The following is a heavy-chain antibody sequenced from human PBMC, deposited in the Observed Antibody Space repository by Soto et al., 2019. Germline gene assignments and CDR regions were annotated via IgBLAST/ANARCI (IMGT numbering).Heavy chain of an antibody. D-gene: IGHD2-15*01. V-gene: IGHV4-34*01. CDR1: GGSFSGYY. CDR3: GRGRSPNCSGGSCYSRWCAP. Sequence: PSETLSLTCAVYGGSFSGYYWSWIRQPPGKGLEWIGEINHSGSTNYNPSLKSRVTISVDTSKNQFSLTLSSVTAADTAVYYCGRGRSPNCSGGSCYSRWCAPWGQGTRVTVSS. CDR2: INHSGST. J-gene: IGHJ5*02.